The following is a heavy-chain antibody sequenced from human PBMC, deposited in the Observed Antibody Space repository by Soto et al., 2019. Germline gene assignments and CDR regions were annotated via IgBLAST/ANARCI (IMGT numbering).Heavy chain of an antibody. CDR2: ISSSGSTI. CDR1: GFTFSSYE. V-gene: IGHV3-48*03. CDR3: ASPYYYDSSAPTNYYYGMDV. J-gene: IGHJ6*02. D-gene: IGHD3-22*01. Sequence: EVQLVESGGGLVQPGGSLRLSCAASGFTFSSYEMNWVRQAPGKGLEWVSYISSSGSTIYYADSVKGRFTISRDNAKNSLYLQMNSLRAEDTAVYYCASPYYYDSSAPTNYYYGMDVWGQGTTVTVSS.